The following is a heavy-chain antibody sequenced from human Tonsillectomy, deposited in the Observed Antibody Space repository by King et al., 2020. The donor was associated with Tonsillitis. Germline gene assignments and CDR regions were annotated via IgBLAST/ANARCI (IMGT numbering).Heavy chain of an antibody. D-gene: IGHD4-17*01. Sequence: VQLVESGGGVVQPGRSLRLSCAASGFTFSNYAMHWVRQAPGKGLEWVADISYDGSNKYYADSVKGRFTIARDNSKNTLYLQMNGRGGEDMAVYYCARRDGALDYYYYGLDVWGQGTTVTVSS. CDR1: GFTFSNYA. CDR3: ARRDGALDYYYYGLDV. V-gene: IGHV3-30-3*01. J-gene: IGHJ6*02. CDR2: ISYDGSNK.